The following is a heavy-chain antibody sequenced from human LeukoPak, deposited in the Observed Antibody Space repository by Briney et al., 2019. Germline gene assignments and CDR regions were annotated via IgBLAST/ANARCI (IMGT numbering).Heavy chain of an antibody. Sequence: SETLSLTCTVSGASINVPGYYWSWIRQPAGKGLEWIGRIIATTGATNYNPSLGSRVTISEDTSRNQFSLNLRSVTAADTAVYFCVREDIVVEPVGIGWFDPWGQGAQVIVSS. V-gene: IGHV4-61*02. CDR2: IIATTGAT. D-gene: IGHD2-21*01. J-gene: IGHJ5*02. CDR1: GASINVPGYY. CDR3: VREDIVVEPVGIGWFDP.